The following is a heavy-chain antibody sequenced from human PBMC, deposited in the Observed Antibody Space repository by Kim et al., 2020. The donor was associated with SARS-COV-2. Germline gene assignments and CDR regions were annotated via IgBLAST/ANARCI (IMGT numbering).Heavy chain of an antibody. J-gene: IGHJ4*02. V-gene: IGHV4-4*02. CDR2: T. Sequence: TNYNPSLTKRVTISVDKSKNQFSLQLSSVTAADTAVYYCAGHASNWGSNYWGQGTLVTVSS. D-gene: IGHD7-27*01. CDR3: AGHASNWGSNY.